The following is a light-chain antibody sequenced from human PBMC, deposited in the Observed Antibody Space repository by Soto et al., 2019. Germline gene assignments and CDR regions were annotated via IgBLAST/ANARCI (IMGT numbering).Light chain of an antibody. V-gene: IGKV1-39*01. CDR2: AAS. CDR3: QQSYSTPPWT. Sequence: GDRVTITCRASQSISSWLAWYQQKPGKAPKLLIYAASSLQSGVPSRFSGSGSGTDFTLTISSLQPEDFATYYCQQSYSTPPWTFGQGTKVDIK. J-gene: IGKJ1*01. CDR1: QSISSW.